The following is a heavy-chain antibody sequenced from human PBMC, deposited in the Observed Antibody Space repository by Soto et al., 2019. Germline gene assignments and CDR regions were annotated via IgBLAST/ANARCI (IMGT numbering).Heavy chain of an antibody. V-gene: IGHV4-39*01. J-gene: IGHJ5*02. CDR1: GGSISSSSYY. CDR2: IYYSGST. CDR3: ARYVGGDFWSGYFAWFDP. Sequence: QLQLQESGPGLVKPSETLSLTCTVSGGSISSSSYYWGWIRQPPGKGLEWIGSIYYSGSTYYNPSLKSRVTISVDTSKNQFSLKLSSVTAADTAVYYCARYVGGDFWSGYFAWFDPWGQGTLVTVSS. D-gene: IGHD3-3*01.